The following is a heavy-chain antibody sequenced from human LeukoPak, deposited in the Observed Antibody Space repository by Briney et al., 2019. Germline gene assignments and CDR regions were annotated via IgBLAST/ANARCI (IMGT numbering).Heavy chain of an antibody. J-gene: IGHJ3*02. Sequence: PGGSLRLSCAASEFTFNSYSMNWVRQAPGKGLEWVSSITSIGDYIFYADSMKGRFTISGDNAENSLYLEMNSLRAEDTAVYYCARWGYHSRGYYPYLDAFDIWGQGTMVTVSS. CDR2: ITSIGDYI. CDR1: EFTFNSYS. CDR3: ARWGYHSRGYYPYLDAFDI. V-gene: IGHV3-21*06. D-gene: IGHD3-22*01.